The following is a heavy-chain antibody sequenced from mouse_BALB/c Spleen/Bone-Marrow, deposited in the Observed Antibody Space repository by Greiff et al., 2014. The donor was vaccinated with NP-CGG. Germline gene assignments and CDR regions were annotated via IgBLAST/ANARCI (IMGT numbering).Heavy chain of an antibody. V-gene: IGHV5-17*02. D-gene: IGHD1-1*01. CDR3: ARSGSSSGYFDY. CDR2: ISSGSSTV. CDR1: GFTFSSFG. Sequence: EVNLEESGGGLVQPGGSRKLSCAASGFTFSSFGMHWVRQAPEKGLEWVAYISSGSSTVYYADKVMGRFTISRDNPKNTLFLQMTSLRSEDTAMYYCARSGSSSGYFDYWGQGTTLTVSS. J-gene: IGHJ2*01.